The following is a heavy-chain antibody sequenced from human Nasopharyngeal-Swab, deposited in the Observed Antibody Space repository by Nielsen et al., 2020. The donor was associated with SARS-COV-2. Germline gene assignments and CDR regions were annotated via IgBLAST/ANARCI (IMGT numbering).Heavy chain of an antibody. CDR1: GFTFSSSW. CDR3: ARAGEYRFDY. D-gene: IGHD7-27*01. J-gene: IGHJ4*02. V-gene: IGHV3-74*01. Sequence: GESLNISCAGSGFTFSSSWLHWVRQAPGEGLVWVARLNGDATTVDYADYVKGRFTISRDNAKNTLYLQMNGLRDEDTAIYYCARAGEYRFDYWGQGTLVTVSS. CDR2: LNGDATTV.